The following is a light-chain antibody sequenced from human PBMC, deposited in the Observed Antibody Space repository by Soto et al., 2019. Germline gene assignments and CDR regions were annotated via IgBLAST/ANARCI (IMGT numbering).Light chain of an antibody. CDR2: EGS. Sequence: QYALTQPASVSGSPGQSITISCTGTSSDVGSYNLVSWYQQHPGKAPKLMIYEGSKRPSGVSNRLSGSKSGNTASLTISGLQAEVEADYYCGSYAGSNVVFGGGNKLNGL. CDR3: GSYAGSNVV. V-gene: IGLV2-23*01. CDR1: SSDVGSYNL. J-gene: IGLJ2*01.